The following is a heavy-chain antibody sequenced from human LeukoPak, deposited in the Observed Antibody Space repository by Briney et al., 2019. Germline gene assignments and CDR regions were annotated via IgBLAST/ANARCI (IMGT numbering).Heavy chain of an antibody. CDR1: GGSFSGCY. CDR3: ARGAFCGTSCYRPRRDYYYDYMDV. D-gene: IGHD2-2*01. V-gene: IGHV4-34*01. CDR2: INHSGST. Sequence: SETLSLTCAVYGGSFSGCYWSWIRQPPGKGLEWIGEINHSGSTNYHPSLKSRVTISVDTSKNQFSLKLSSVTAADTAVYYCARGAFCGTSCYRPRRDYYYDYMDVWGKGTTVTVSS. J-gene: IGHJ6*03.